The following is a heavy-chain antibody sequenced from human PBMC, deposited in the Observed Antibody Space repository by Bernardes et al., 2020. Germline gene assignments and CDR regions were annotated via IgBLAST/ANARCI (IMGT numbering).Heavy chain of an antibody. V-gene: IGHV4-59*08. Sequence: SETLSLTCTVSGGSISSYYWSWIRQPPGKGLEWIGYIYYSGSTNYNPSLKSRVTISVDTSKNQFSLKLSSVTAADTAVYYCARRGSSWLNWFDPWGQGTLVTVSS. CDR1: GGSISSYY. CDR3: ARRGSSWLNWFDP. D-gene: IGHD6-13*01. CDR2: IYYSGST. J-gene: IGHJ5*02.